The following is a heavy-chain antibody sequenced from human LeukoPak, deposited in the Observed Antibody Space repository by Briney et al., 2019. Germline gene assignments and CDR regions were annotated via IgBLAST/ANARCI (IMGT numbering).Heavy chain of an antibody. CDR3: ARALSTVVTRVYYYYMDV. V-gene: IGHV1-69*05. D-gene: IGHD4-23*01. CDR2: IIPIFGTA. Sequence: SVKVSCKASGGTFSSYAISWVRQAPGQGLEWMGGIIPIFGTANYAQKFQGRVTITTDESTSTAYMELSSLRSEDTAVYYCARALSTVVTRVYYYYMDVWGKGTTVTVSS. CDR1: GGTFSSYA. J-gene: IGHJ6*03.